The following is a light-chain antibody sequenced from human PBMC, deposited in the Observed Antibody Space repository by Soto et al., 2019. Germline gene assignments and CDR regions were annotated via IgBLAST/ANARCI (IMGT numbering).Light chain of an antibody. CDR1: SSNIGAGYD. J-gene: IGLJ2*01. CDR3: QSYDSSLSAVV. Sequence: QSVLTQPPSLSGAPGQRVTISCTGSSSNIGAGYDVHWYQQLPGTAPKLLIYGNSNRPSGVPDRFSGSKSGTSASLAIAGLQAEDEADYYCQSYDSSLSAVVFGGVTKVTVL. CDR2: GNS. V-gene: IGLV1-40*01.